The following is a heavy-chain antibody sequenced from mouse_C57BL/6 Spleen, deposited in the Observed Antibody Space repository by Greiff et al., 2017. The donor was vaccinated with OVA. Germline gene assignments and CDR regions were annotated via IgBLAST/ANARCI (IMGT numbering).Heavy chain of an antibody. CDR1: GYTFTGYW. V-gene: IGHV1-9*01. CDR2: SVPGSGST. D-gene: IGHD2-4*01. J-gene: IGHJ4*01. CDR3: ARYDYLYAMDY. Sequence: LMKPGASVKLSCKATGYTFTGYWIEWGKQRPGHGREWRGESVPGSGSTKYNEKLKGKATFTADTSSNTAYMQLSSLTTEDSAIYYCARYDYLYAMDYWGQGTSVTVSS.